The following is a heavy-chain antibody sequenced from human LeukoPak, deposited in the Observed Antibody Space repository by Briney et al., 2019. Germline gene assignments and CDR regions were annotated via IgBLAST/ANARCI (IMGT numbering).Heavy chain of an antibody. CDR2: ISWNSDNI. Sequence: GGSLRLSCTTSGFTFEDYAMHWVRQAPGKGLEWVSGISWNSDNIAYADSVKGRFTVSRDNAKNSLYLQMNILRAEDTALYYCARAQTYGDYRLLLDYWGQGTLVTVSS. J-gene: IGHJ4*02. CDR3: ARAQTYGDYRLLLDY. CDR1: GFTFEDYA. D-gene: IGHD4-17*01. V-gene: IGHV3-9*01.